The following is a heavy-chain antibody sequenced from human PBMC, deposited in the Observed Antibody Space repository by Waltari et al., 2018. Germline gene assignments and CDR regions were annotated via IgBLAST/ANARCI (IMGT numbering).Heavy chain of an antibody. D-gene: IGHD5-12*01. CDR1: GFTFSSYA. CDR2: ISGGYGRT. V-gene: IGHV3-23*04. J-gene: IGHJ2*01. CDR3: AKDLWGFSGSHWYFDL. Sequence: EVQLVESGGGLVQPGGSLRLSCAASGFTFSSYAMSWVRQAPGGGLGWVSSISGGYGRTNYADSAQGRFTISRANVKNTLFLQMNSLRADDAAVYYCAKDLWGFSGSHWYFDLWGRGTLVTVSS.